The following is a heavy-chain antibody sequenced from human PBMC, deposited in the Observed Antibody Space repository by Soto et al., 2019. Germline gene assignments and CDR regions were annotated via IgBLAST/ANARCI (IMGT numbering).Heavy chain of an antibody. J-gene: IGHJ4*02. D-gene: IGHD1-20*01. CDR3: VKDKWYNNPWDMDY. CDR1: GFTFDDYA. CDR2: ISWNCGSI. V-gene: IGHV3-9*01. Sequence: EVQLVESGGTLVEPGRSLRLSCAASGFTFDDYAMHWVRQAPGKGLEWVASISWNCGSIGYADSVKGRFTISRDNAKNSLSLQMNSLRPEDTALYYCVKDKWYNNPWDMDYWGQGTLVTVSS.